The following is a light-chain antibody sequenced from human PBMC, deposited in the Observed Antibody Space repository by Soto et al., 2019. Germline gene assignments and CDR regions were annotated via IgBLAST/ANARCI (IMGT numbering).Light chain of an antibody. J-gene: IGLJ3*02. CDR2: DVS. V-gene: IGLV2-14*03. Sequence: QSALTQPASVSGSPGQSITLSCTGTSSDVGAYNYVSWYQRLPGEAPKLMIHDVSNRPSGVSDRFSGSKSGNTASLTISGLQSEDEADYYCSSFSSNTTTILFGGGTKVTVL. CDR1: SSDVGAYNY. CDR3: SSFSSNTTTIL.